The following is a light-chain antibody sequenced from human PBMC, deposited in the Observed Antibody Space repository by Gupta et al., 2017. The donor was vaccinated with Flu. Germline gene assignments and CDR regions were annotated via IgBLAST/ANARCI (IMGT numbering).Light chain of an antibody. CDR1: QSISSW. CDR2: KSS. J-gene: IGKJ1*01. Sequence: DIQMTQSPSTLSASVGDRVTITCRASQSISSWLAWYQQKPGRAPKLLIYKSSSLESGVPSRFSGSGSGTEFTLTSSSLQPDDFATYYCQHYNSYPWTFGQGTKVAIK. CDR3: QHYNSYPWT. V-gene: IGKV1-5*03.